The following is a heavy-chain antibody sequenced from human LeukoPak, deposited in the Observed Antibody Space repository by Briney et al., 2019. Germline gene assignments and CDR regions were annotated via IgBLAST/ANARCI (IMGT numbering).Heavy chain of an antibody. CDR2: MSHDGDNL. Sequence: GGSLRLSCVGSGYTLSHYGMHWVRQAPGKGLEWVALMSHDGDNLFYGDSVKGRFTISRDESKSTLYLQMNSLRVEDTGVYYCTKDPSDRWGMDAWGQGTAVTVSS. CDR3: TKDPSDRWGMDA. J-gene: IGHJ6*02. V-gene: IGHV3-30*18. CDR1: GYTLSHYG. D-gene: IGHD3-16*01.